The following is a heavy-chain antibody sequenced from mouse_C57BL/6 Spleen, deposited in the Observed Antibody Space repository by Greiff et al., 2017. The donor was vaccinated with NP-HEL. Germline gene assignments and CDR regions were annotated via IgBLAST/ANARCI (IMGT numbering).Heavy chain of an antibody. CDR3: ARSGTTVVSRAMYY. CDR1: GYAFSSYW. Sequence: VQLQQSGAELVKPGASVKISCKASGYAFSSYWMNWVKQRPGKGLEWIGQIYPGDGDTNYNGKFKGKATLTADKSSSTAYMQLSSLTSEDSAVYFCARSGTTVVSRAMYYWGQGTSVTVAS. V-gene: IGHV1-80*01. D-gene: IGHD1-1*01. J-gene: IGHJ4*01. CDR2: IYPGDGDT.